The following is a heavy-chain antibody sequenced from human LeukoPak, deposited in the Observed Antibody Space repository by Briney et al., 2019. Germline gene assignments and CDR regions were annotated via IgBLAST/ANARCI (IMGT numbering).Heavy chain of an antibody. Sequence: ASMKVSCKASGYTFGTHWMHWVRQAPGQGLEWMAIINPSGDVRSYAQKFQGRVTVTRDMSTRTVYMELSDLRPEDTAVYYCARVDRQWLPYFDYWGQGTLVTVSS. CDR1: GYTFGTHW. J-gene: IGHJ4*02. D-gene: IGHD6-19*01. V-gene: IGHV1-46*01. CDR3: ARVDRQWLPYFDY. CDR2: INPSGDVR.